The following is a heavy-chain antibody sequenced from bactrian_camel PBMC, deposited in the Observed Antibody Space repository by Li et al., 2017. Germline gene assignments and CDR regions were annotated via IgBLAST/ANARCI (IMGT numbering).Heavy chain of an antibody. D-gene: IGHD6*01. J-gene: IGHJ4*01. CDR3: ASRPVVAGQNGY. V-gene: IGHV3S14*01. Sequence: QVQLVESGGGSVQAGGSLRLSCAASGFTFSTKGVSWVRQAPRQGLEWVANIGSDDRYTNYADSVKGRFTISRDNAKNTAYLQMDSLKSDDTALYYCASRPVVAGQNGYWGQGTQVTVS. CDR2: IGSDDRYT. CDR1: GFTFSTKG.